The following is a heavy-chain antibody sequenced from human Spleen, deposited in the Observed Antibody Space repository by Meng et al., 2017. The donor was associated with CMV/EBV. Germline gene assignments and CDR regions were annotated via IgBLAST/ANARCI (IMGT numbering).Heavy chain of an antibody. CDR2: ISSSSSYI. CDR1: GFTFSGYS. CDR3: AKDEVSYSSSSALNS. D-gene: IGHD6-6*01. J-gene: IGHJ5*02. V-gene: IGHV3-21*01. Sequence: GESLKISCAASGFTFSGYSMNWVRQAPGKGLEWVSSISSSSSYIYYADSVKGRFTISRDNSKSTLYLQMNSVRSDDTAVYYCAKDEVSYSSSSALNSWGQGALVTVSS.